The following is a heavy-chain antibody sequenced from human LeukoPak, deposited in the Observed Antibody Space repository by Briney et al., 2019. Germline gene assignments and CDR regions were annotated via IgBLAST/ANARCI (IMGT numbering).Heavy chain of an antibody. CDR1: GFTFSSIA. CDR2: IRGNGDTA. D-gene: IGHD1-1*01. CDR3: AKGQELDDGVFDS. V-gene: IGHV3-23*01. J-gene: IGHJ4*02. Sequence: GGSLRLSCAASGFTFSSIAMTWVRQAPGKGLEWVSTIRGNGDTAYNADSVRGRFAISRDDSKNALFLQMDSLRLEDTAIYYCAKGQELDDGVFDSWGQGTRVTVSS.